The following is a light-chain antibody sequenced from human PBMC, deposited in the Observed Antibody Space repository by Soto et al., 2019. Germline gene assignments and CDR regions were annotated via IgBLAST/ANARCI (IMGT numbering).Light chain of an antibody. CDR1: QTVTSTF. V-gene: IGKV3-20*01. CDR2: GAS. J-gene: IGKJ1*01. CDR3: HQYYSSRT. Sequence: EIVLTQSPGTLSLSPGERVTLSCRASQTVTSTFLAWYQQKPGQAPRLLTYGASRTCTGIPDRFSGSGSGTDVTLTITRLEPEDCALYYCHQYYSSRTFGQGTKVE.